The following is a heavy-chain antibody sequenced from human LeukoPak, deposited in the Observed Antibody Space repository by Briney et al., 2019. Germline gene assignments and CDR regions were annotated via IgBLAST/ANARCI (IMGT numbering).Heavy chain of an antibody. V-gene: IGHV4-39*07. D-gene: IGHD4-17*01. CDR1: GGSISSSSYY. J-gene: IGHJ4*02. CDR2: IYCSGST. Sequence: SETLSLTCTVSGGSISSSSYYWGWIRQPPGKGLEWIGSIYCSGSTYYNPSLKSRVTISVDTSKNQFSLKLSSVTAADTAVYYCARAPNYGDYLNLRFFDYWGQGTLVTVSS. CDR3: ARAPNYGDYLNLRFFDY.